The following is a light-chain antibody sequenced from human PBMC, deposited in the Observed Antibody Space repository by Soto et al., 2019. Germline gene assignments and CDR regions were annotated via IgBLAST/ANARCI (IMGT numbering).Light chain of an antibody. CDR2: DAS. CDR1: QNINAW. Sequence: DIQMTQSPSTLSASVGDRVTITCRASQNINAWLAWYQQKPGKAPKLLISDASNLESGVSSRFSGSGYGTEFTLTISSLQPDHFATYYCQQFHTYYTFGQGTKLEIK. J-gene: IGKJ2*01. CDR3: QQFHTYYT. V-gene: IGKV1-5*01.